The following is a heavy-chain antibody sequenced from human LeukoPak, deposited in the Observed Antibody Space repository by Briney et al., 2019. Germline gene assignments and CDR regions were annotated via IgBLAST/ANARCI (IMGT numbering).Heavy chain of an antibody. CDR3: AKVRRLPLAYDAFDI. Sequence: GGSLRLPCAASGFTFSSYGMSWVRQAPGKGLEWVSAISGSGGSTFYADSVKGRFTISRDNSKNTLYLQMNSLRAEDTAVYYCAKVRRLPLAYDAFDIWGQGTMVTVSS. J-gene: IGHJ3*02. V-gene: IGHV3-23*01. D-gene: IGHD4-11*01. CDR1: GFTFSSYG. CDR2: ISGSGGST.